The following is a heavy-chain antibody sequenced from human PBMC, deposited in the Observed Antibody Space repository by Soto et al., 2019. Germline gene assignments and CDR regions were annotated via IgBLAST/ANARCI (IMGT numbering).Heavy chain of an antibody. CDR3: ARRGGHYGDYFDY. Sequence: SETLSLTCTVSGGSISSSSYYWGWIRQPPGKGLEWIGSIYYSGSTYYNPSLKSRVTISVDTSKNQFSLKLSSVTAADTAVYYCARRGGHYGDYFDYWGQGTLVTVSS. D-gene: IGHD4-17*01. V-gene: IGHV4-39*01. CDR1: GGSISSSSYY. CDR2: IYYSGST. J-gene: IGHJ4*02.